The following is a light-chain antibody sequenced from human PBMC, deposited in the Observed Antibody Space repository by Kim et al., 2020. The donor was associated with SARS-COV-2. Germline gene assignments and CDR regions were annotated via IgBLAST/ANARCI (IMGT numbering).Light chain of an antibody. CDR3: SSYTSSSTVV. CDR1: SSDVGGYNY. J-gene: IGLJ2*01. Sequence: QSALTQPASVSGSPGQSITISCTGTSSDVGGYNYVSWYQQHPGKAPTLMIYDVSKRPSGVSNRFSGSKSGNPASLTISGLQAEDEADYYCSSYTSSSTVVFGGGTQLTVL. CDR2: DVS. V-gene: IGLV2-14*01.